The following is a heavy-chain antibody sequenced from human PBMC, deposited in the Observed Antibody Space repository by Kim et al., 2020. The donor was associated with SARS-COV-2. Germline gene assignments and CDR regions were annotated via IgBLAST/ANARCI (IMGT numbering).Heavy chain of an antibody. D-gene: IGHD4-17*01. CDR3: ARERREQTTYYGMDV. Sequence: SVKGRFTISRDESKNSLYLQINSLKTEDTAVYYCARERREQTTYYGMDVWGPGTTVTVSS. V-gene: IGHV3-72*01. J-gene: IGHJ6*02.